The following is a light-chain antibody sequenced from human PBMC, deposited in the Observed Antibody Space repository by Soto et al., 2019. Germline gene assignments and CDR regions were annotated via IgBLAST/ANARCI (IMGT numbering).Light chain of an antibody. V-gene: IGLV2-14*01. CDR2: EVT. J-gene: IGLJ1*01. CDR1: SSDVGGYNF. Sequence: QSVLTQPASVSGSPGQSIAISCTGTSSDVGGYNFVSWYQQHPDKAPKLIVYEVTHRPSGVSNRFSGSKSGNTASLNISGLQGEDEADYYCSSLSGGNIRVFGTGTKLTVL. CDR3: SSLSGGNIRV.